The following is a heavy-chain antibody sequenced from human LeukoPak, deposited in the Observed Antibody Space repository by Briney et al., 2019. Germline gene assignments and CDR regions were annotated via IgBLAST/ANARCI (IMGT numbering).Heavy chain of an antibody. CDR2: TYTSGSN. V-gene: IGHV4-4*07. D-gene: IGHD3-9*01. CDR1: GGSIGSFY. J-gene: IGHJ4*02. CDR3: AREASTGYYRPLDY. Sequence: PETLSLTCTVYGGSIGSFYWTWIRQPAGKGLEWIGRTYTSGSNNYNPSLKSRVTMSVDTSKTQFSLKLSSVTAADTAVYYCAREASTGYYRPLDYWGQGTLVTVSS.